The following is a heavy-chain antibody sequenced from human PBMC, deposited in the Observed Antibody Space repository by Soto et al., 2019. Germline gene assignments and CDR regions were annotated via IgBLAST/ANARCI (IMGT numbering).Heavy chain of an antibody. Sequence: QVQLVQSGAEAKKPGASVKVSCKASGYTFTSHDINWIRQTTGQGFEWMGWMNPNSGHTNSAPKFQGRVTMTRDTSINTAYMELINLRSEDTAIYYCASNMSTTWGQGTLVTVSS. CDR1: GYTFTSHD. CDR2: MNPNSGHT. J-gene: IGHJ5*02. V-gene: IGHV1-8*01. D-gene: IGHD2-2*01. CDR3: ASNMSTT.